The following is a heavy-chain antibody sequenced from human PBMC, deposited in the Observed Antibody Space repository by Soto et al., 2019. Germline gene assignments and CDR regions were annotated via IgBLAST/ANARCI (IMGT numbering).Heavy chain of an antibody. Sequence: XGTLSLTFTVSGDSIISSDFYWGWVRQPPGKGLEWIGSIFYLGSSYYNPSLKSRVTMSVDTSKNQFSLRLRSVTAADTALYFCARHSLALRKNNWFDPWGQGIMVTSPQ. CDR2: IFYLGSS. CDR1: GDSIISSDFY. V-gene: IGHV4-39*01. D-gene: IGHD3-3*02. CDR3: ARHSLALRKNNWFDP. J-gene: IGHJ5*02.